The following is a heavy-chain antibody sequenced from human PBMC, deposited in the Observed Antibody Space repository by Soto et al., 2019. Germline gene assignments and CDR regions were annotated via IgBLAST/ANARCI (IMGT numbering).Heavy chain of an antibody. V-gene: IGHV2-26*01. CDR1: GFSLSNARMG. J-gene: IGHJ6*02. Sequence: SGPTLVNPTETLTLTCTVSGFSLSNARMGVSWIRQPPGKALEWLAHIFSNDEKSYSTSLKSRLTISKDTSKGQVALTMTNMDPVDTATYYCARSVSPDYYYYGMDVWGQGTTVTVSS. D-gene: IGHD4-4*01. CDR2: IFSNDEK. CDR3: ARSVSPDYYYYGMDV.